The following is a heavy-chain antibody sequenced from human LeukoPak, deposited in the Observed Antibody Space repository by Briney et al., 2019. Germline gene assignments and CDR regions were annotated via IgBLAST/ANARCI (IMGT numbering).Heavy chain of an antibody. CDR2: INPNSGGT. Sequence: ASVKVSCKASGYTFTSYAMNWVRQAPGQGLEWMGWINPNSGGTNYAQKFQGRVTMTRDTSISTAYMELSRLRSDDTAVYYCASVYDSSGYFDYWGQGTLVTVSS. D-gene: IGHD3-22*01. CDR1: GYTFTSYA. J-gene: IGHJ4*02. CDR3: ASVYDSSGYFDY. V-gene: IGHV1-2*02.